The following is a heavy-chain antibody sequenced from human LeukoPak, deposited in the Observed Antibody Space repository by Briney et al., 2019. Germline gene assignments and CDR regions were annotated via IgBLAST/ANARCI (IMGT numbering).Heavy chain of an antibody. V-gene: IGHV4-39*02. CDR2: IYYSGST. J-gene: IGHJ3*02. CDR1: GGSISSSSYY. D-gene: IGHD3-3*01. Sequence: SETLSLTCTVSGGSISSSSYYWGWIRQPPGKGLEWIGSIYYSGSTSYNPSLKSRVTISVDTSKNQFSLKLSSVTAADTAVYYCAREDVVRFLEWIPPPHYAFEIWGQGTMVTVSS. CDR3: AREDVVRFLEWIPPPHYAFEI.